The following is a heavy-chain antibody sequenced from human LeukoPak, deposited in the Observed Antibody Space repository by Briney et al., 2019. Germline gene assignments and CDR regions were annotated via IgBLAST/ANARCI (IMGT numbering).Heavy chain of an antibody. D-gene: IGHD3-16*02. Sequence: PGGSLRLSCAASGFTFSSYWMSWVRQAPGKGLEWVANIKQDGSEKYYADSVKGRFTISRDNSKNTLYLQMNSLRAEDTAVYYCAKRVIMITFGGVIAAGWFDPWGQGTLVTVSS. J-gene: IGHJ5*02. CDR3: AKRVIMITFGGVIAAGWFDP. CDR2: IKQDGSEK. V-gene: IGHV3-7*03. CDR1: GFTFSSYW.